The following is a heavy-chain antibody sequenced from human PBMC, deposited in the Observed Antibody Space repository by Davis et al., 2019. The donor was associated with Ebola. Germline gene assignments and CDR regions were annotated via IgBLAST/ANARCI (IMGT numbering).Heavy chain of an antibody. Sequence: AASVKVSCKASGYTFTSYDINWVRQATGQGLEWMGWMNPNSGNTGYEQKFQGRVTMTRDTSINTAYMELSSLRSKDTAVYYCARERGIVQTCGMDVWGQGTTVTVSS. V-gene: IGHV1-8*01. CDR1: GYTFTSYD. CDR2: MNPNSGNT. J-gene: IGHJ6*02. D-gene: IGHD2-8*01. CDR3: ARERGIVQTCGMDV.